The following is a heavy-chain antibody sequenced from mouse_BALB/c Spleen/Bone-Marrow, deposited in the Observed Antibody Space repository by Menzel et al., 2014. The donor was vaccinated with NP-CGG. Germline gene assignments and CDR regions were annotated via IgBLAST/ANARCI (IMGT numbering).Heavy chain of an antibody. Sequence: VQLQQSGAELVRPGTSVKVSCTASGYAFTNYLIEWLKQRPGQGLEWIGVLNPGSGGSHYNEKFKGKATLTADKSSSTAYMQLSSLTSDDSAVYFCARSTTVKDYFDYWGKGTTLTVSS. J-gene: IGHJ2*01. V-gene: IGHV1-54*01. CDR1: GYAFTNYL. CDR3: ARSTTVKDYFDY. CDR2: LNPGSGGS. D-gene: IGHD1-1*01.